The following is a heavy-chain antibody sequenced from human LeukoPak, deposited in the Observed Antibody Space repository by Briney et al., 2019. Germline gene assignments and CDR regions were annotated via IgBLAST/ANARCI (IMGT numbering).Heavy chain of an antibody. CDR1: GGSISSSSYY. Sequence: SETLSLTCTVSGGSISSSSYYWSWIRQPAGKGLEWIGRIYTSGSTNYNPSLKSRVTMSVDTSKNQFSLKLSSVTAADTAVYYCAREGYYDSSGYYGGYYYYYYMDVWGKGTTVTISS. CDR2: IYTSGST. CDR3: AREGYYDSSGYYGGYYYYYYMDV. D-gene: IGHD3-22*01. J-gene: IGHJ6*03. V-gene: IGHV4-61*02.